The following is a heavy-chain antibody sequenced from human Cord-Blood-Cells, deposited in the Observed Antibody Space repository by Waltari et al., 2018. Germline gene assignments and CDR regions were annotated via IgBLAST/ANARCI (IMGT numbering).Heavy chain of an antibody. Sequence: QVQLQQWGAGLLKPSETLSLTCAVYGGSFSGYYWSWIRQPPGKGLEWIGEINHSGSNHYNPSLNSRVTRSVDTSKNQFSLKRSSVTAADTAVYYCARGWGGHWYFDLWGRGTLVTVSS. CDR2: INHSGSN. V-gene: IGHV4-34*01. D-gene: IGHD7-27*01. CDR3: ARGWGGHWYFDL. CDR1: GGSFSGYY. J-gene: IGHJ2*01.